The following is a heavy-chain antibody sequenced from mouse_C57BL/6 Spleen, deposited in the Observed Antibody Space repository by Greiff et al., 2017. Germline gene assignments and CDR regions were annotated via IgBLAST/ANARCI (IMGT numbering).Heavy chain of an antibody. CDR2: IYPGDGDT. CDR3: ARGITTGVGGYFDG. CDR1: GYAFSSSW. Sequence: VKLQESGPELVKPGASVKISCKASGYAFSSSWMNWVKQRPGKGLEWIGRIYPGDGDTKYNGKFKGKATLTADKSSSTAYLQLSSLTSEDSAVYFGARGITTGVGGYFDGWGTGTTVTGAS. D-gene: IGHD1-1*01. V-gene: IGHV1-82*01. J-gene: IGHJ1*03.